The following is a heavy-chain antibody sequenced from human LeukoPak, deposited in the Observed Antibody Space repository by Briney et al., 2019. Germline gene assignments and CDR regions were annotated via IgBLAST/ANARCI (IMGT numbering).Heavy chain of an antibody. V-gene: IGHV4-59*12. CDR3: AREGIVRTYDQ. Sequence: KPSETLSLPCTVSGDSISSYYWSWFRQPPGKEREWIACIYYTGITHYNPSLKSRVTISIDTSKNQFSLRLSFVTAADTAVYYCAREGIVRTYDQWGQGTLVTVSS. CDR2: IYYTGIT. CDR1: GDSISSYY. J-gene: IGHJ4*02. D-gene: IGHD1-26*01.